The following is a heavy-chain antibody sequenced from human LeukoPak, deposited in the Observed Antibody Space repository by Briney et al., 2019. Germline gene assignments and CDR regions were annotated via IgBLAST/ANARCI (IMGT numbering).Heavy chain of an antibody. CDR1: GFTFNNAW. CDR3: VTGYGDYRNYYNGMDV. CDR2: IKSNNDGGTT. D-gene: IGHD4-17*01. J-gene: IGHJ6*02. V-gene: IGHV3-15*01. Sequence: GGSLRLSCAGSGFTFNNAWMNWVRQTPEKGLKWIGRIKSNNDGGTTDYAAPVKGRFTISRDDSKNTMYLQINRLTTEDTAVYYCVTGYGDYRNYYNGMDVWGQGTTVIVSS.